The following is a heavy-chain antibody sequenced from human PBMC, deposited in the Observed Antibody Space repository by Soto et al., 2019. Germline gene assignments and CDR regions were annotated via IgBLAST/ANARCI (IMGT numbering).Heavy chain of an antibody. CDR2: INSDGSST. CDR3: ARAKGSSGWYGYYMDV. Sequence: GGSLRLSCAASGFTFSSYWMHWVRQASGKGLVWVSRINSDGSSTTYADSVKGRFTISRDNAKNTLYLQMNSLRAEDTAVYYRARAKGSSGWYGYYMDVWGKGTTVTVSS. D-gene: IGHD6-19*01. V-gene: IGHV3-74*01. J-gene: IGHJ6*03. CDR1: GFTFSSYW.